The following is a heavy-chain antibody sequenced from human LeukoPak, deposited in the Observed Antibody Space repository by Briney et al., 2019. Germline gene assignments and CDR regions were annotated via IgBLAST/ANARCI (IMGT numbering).Heavy chain of an antibody. Sequence: GGSLRLSCGASGFTFSNYGMLWVRQAPGKGLDWVAFIRYDGNNKLYADSVKGRFTISRDNSKNTLYLHINSLRSDDTAVYYCARDLSHRYNYDSRGYYILFDHWGQGTLVTVSS. D-gene: IGHD3-22*01. CDR3: ARDLSHRYNYDSRGYYILFDH. CDR1: GFTFSNYG. V-gene: IGHV3-30*02. CDR2: IRYDGNNK. J-gene: IGHJ4*02.